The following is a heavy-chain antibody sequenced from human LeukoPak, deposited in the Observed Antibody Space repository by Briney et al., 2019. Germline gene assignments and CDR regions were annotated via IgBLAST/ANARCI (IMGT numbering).Heavy chain of an antibody. CDR2: IYYSGST. D-gene: IGHD2-15*01. CDR3: ARGAPKLGVVVVAARLNFDY. V-gene: IGHV4-39*07. CDR1: GGSISSSSYY. Sequence: SETLSLTCTVSGGSISSSSYYWGWIRQPPGKGLEWIGSIYYSGSTYYNPSLKSRVTISVDTSKNQFSLKLSSVTAADMAVYYCARGAPKLGVVVVAARLNFDYWGQGTLVTVSS. J-gene: IGHJ4*02.